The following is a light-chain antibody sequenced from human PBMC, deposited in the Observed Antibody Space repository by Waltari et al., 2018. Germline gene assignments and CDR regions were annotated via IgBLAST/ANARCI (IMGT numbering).Light chain of an antibody. J-gene: IGKJ2*01. CDR1: QDIKNY. CDR2: AAS. CDR3: QQYNSYPYT. V-gene: IGKV1-16*02. Sequence: DIQLTQSPSSLSASIGDRVTLTCRASQDIKNYLAWFQEKPGQAPKSLIYAASTLHNGVPSKFSGSGSATDFTLTITNLQPEDFATYYCQQYNSYPYTFGQGTKVE.